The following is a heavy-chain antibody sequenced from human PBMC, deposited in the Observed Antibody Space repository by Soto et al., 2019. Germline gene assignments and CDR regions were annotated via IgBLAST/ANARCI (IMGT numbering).Heavy chain of an antibody. V-gene: IGHV1-8*01. J-gene: IGHJ5*02. Sequence: QVQLVQSGAEVKKPGASVKVSCKASGYTFTSYDINWVRQATGQGLEWMGWMNPNSGNTGYAQKFQGRVTMTRNTSISTAYMELSSLRSEDTAVYYCARERAAAGSNWFDPWGRGTLVTVSS. CDR1: GYTFTSYD. CDR2: MNPNSGNT. CDR3: ARERAAAGSNWFDP. D-gene: IGHD6-13*01.